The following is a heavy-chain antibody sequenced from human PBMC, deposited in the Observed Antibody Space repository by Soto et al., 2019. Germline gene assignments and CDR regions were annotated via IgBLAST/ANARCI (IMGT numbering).Heavy chain of an antibody. D-gene: IGHD4-17*01. V-gene: IGHV1-8*01. CDR1: GYTFTSYD. CDR2: MNPKSGNT. CDR3: AMTLYGDNVDY. J-gene: IGHJ4*02. Sequence: QVQLVQSGAEVKKPGASVKVSCKASGYTFTSYDINWVRQATGQGLEWMGWMNPKSGNTGYAQKFQGRVTMTRNTSISTAYMALSRLESEDTNVYYCAMTLYGDNVDYWGQGTLVTVSS.